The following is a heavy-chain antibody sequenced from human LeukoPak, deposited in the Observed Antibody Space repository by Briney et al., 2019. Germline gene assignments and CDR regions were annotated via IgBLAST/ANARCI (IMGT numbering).Heavy chain of an antibody. V-gene: IGHV1-8*01. D-gene: IGHD3-10*01. CDR1: GYTFTSYD. J-gene: IGHJ4*02. CDR2: MNPSSGNT. Sequence: ASVKVSCKASGYTFTSYDINWVRQATGQGLEWMGWMNPSSGNTGYAQKFQGRVTMTRNTSISTAYMELSSLRSEDTAVYYCARGRPRSGSYYVYYWGQGTLVTVSS. CDR3: ARGRPRSGSYYVYY.